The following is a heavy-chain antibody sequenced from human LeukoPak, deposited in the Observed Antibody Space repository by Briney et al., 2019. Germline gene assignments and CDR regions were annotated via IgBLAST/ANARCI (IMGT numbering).Heavy chain of an antibody. Sequence: PSETLSLTCAVHGASSSGFFWSWIRQSPGKGLEFIGEISYEGSTNYKPSLNSRVTISVDTSKNQFSLKLSSVTAADTAVYYCAANRDGYKLPHYWGQGILVTVSS. D-gene: IGHD5-24*01. CDR3: AANRDGYKLPHY. J-gene: IGHJ4*02. CDR1: GASSSGFF. V-gene: IGHV4-34*01. CDR2: ISYEGST.